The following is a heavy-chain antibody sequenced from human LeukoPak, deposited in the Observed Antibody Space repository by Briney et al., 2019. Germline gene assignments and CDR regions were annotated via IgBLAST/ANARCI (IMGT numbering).Heavy chain of an antibody. CDR2: ISYKGSNK. V-gene: IGHV3-30*18. CDR1: GFTFSSYG. CDR3: AKDGDIAAAAYYFDY. D-gene: IGHD6-13*01. J-gene: IGHJ4*02. Sequence: PGRSLRLSCAASGFTFSSYGMHWVRQAPGKGLEWVAVISYKGSNKYYEDSVKGRFTISRDNSKNTLYLEMNSPRAEDTAVYYCAKDGDIAAAAYYFDYWGQGTLVTVSS.